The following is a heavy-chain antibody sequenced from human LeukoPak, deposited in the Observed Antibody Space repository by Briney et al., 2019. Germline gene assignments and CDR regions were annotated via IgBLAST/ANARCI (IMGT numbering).Heavy chain of an antibody. CDR2: IGNIVNYI. V-gene: IGHV3-21*06. CDR3: ARVPSGTYPSFYFDH. D-gene: IGHD1-26*01. J-gene: IGHJ4*02. Sequence: GGSLRLSCTASGFLFSSHSMNWVRQAPGEGLQWVSSIGNIVNYIYYADSVKGRFTISRDDAKNSLYLQMDSLRAEDTALYYCARVPSGTYPSFYFDHWGQGSLVTVSS. CDR1: GFLFSSHS.